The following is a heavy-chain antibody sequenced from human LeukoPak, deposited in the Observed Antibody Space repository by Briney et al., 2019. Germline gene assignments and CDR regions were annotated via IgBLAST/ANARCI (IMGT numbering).Heavy chain of an antibody. Sequence: SETLSLTCTVSGGSISSYYWSWIRQPPGKGLEWIGYIYYSGSTNYNPSLKSRVTISVDTSKNQFSLKLSSVTAADTAVYYCARGGTVVTHYYYGMDVWGQGTTVTVSS. CDR3: ARGGTVVTHYYYGMDV. V-gene: IGHV4-59*01. D-gene: IGHD4-23*01. CDR2: IYYSGST. CDR1: GGSISSYY. J-gene: IGHJ6*02.